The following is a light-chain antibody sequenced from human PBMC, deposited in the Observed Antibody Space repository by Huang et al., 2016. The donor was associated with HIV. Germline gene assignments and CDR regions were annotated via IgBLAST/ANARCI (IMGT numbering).Light chain of an antibody. CDR2: ATS. CDR1: QGISDY. V-gene: IGKV1-NL1*01. J-gene: IGKJ4*01. CDR3: QQYYSTPLT. Sequence: DIQMTQSPSSLSASVGDRVTITCRASQGISDYSAWYQQKPGKAPKLLLYATSKLESGVPSRFSGSGSGTHYTLTISSLQPEDFATYYCQQYYSTPLTFGGGTRVEIK.